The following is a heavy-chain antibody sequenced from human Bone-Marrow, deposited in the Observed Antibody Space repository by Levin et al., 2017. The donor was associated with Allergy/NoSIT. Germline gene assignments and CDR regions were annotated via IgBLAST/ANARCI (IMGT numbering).Heavy chain of an antibody. Sequence: GGSLRLSCAASGFIFTNYAMHWVRQSPGKGLEWVAGILYDGGNKFYRDSLKGRFTISRDNSMNTVYLEMNSLTVDDTALYYCARPGGCSGVGCRGRDTVDIWGQGTMVTVSS. D-gene: IGHD2-15*01. V-gene: IGHV3-30-3*01. CDR2: ILYDGGNK. CDR3: ARPGGCSGVGCRGRDTVDI. J-gene: IGHJ3*02. CDR1: GFIFTNYA.